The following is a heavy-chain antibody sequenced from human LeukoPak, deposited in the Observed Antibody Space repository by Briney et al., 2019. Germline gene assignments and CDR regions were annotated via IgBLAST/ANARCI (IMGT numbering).Heavy chain of an antibody. CDR2: IYPGDSDT. J-gene: IGHJ6*02. V-gene: IGHV5-51*01. CDR3: PRRVDYDFWTNFSGMDV. Sequence: GESLKISCKGTGYRFINYWIGWVRQMPGKGLGWMGIIYPGDSDTRYSPSFQGQVTISADKSISTAYLQWSSLKASDTAMYYCPRRVDYDFWTNFSGMDVWGQGTTVTAS. D-gene: IGHD3-3*01. CDR1: GYRFINYW.